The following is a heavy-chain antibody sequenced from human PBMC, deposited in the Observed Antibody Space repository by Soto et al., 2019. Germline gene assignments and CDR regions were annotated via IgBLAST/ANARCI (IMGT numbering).Heavy chain of an antibody. CDR3: AKGDSDYYFDS. D-gene: IGHD4-4*01. J-gene: IGHJ4*02. CDR2: ISASGSNG. CDR1: GFTFSSYW. Sequence: GGSLRLSCVASGFTFSSYWMHWVRQAPGKGLVWVSGISASGSNGFYTDSVKGRFIISRDNSKNTLYLQMNSLRVDDTALYFCAKGDSDYYFDSLGQGTRVSVSS. V-gene: IGHV3-23*01.